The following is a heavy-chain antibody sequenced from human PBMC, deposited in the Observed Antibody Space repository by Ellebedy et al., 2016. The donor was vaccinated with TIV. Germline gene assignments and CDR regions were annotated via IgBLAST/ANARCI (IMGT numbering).Heavy chain of an antibody. CDR1: GFTVSTNY. V-gene: IGHV3-53*01. J-gene: IGHJ4*02. CDR3: VRSGHSDGYFDY. Sequence: GESLKISCAASGFTVSTNYMSWVRQAPGKGLEWVSVLYSDDKTYYADSVKGRFTFSRDNSRNNVSLQMSGLRAEDTAIYYCVRSGHSDGYFDYWGQGTLVTVSS. CDR2: LYSDDKT. D-gene: IGHD3-10*01.